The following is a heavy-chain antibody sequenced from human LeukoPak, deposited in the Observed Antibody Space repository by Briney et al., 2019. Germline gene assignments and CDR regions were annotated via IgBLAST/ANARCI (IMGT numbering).Heavy chain of an antibody. V-gene: IGHV1-46*01. CDR1: GYTFTNYY. CDR3: ARGYSSSYRIDY. J-gene: IGHJ4*02. CDR2: INPSGDST. Sequence: VASVKVSCKASGYTFTNYYMHWVRQAPGQGLEWMGVINPSGDSTRYEQKFQDRVTMTRETSTRTVYMELSSLRSEDTAVYYCARGYSSSYRIDYWGQGTLVTVSS. D-gene: IGHD6-19*01.